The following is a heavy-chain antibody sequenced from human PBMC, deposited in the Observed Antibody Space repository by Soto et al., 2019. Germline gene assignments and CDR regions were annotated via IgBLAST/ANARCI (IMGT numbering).Heavy chain of an antibody. V-gene: IGHV4-59*01. Sequence: SETLSLTCTVSGGSISSYYWSWIRQPPGKGLEWIGYIYYSGSTNYNPSLKSRVTISVDTSKNQFSLKLSSVTAADTAVYYCARGPLLAARLFDYWGQGTLVTVSS. D-gene: IGHD6-6*01. CDR3: ARGPLLAARLFDY. CDR1: GGSISSYY. CDR2: IYYSGST. J-gene: IGHJ4*02.